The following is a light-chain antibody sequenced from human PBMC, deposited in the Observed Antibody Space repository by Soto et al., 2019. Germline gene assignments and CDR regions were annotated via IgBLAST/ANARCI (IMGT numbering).Light chain of an antibody. CDR3: QQYCSSPFT. CDR2: GAS. V-gene: IGKV3-20*01. CDR1: QSVSSSY. Sequence: EIVLTQSPGTLSLSPGERATLSCRASQSVSSSYLAWYQQKPGQTPRLLFYGASSRATGIPDRFSGSGSGRDFTLTISRLEPEDFAVYYCQQYCSSPFTFGPGTKVDIK. J-gene: IGKJ3*01.